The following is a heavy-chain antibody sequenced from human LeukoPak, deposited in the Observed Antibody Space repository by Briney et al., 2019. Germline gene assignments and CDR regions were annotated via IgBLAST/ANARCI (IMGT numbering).Heavy chain of an antibody. CDR3: AKDNRAVVTAIFDY. CDR2: ISGSGGST. CDR1: GFTFSSYA. Sequence: GGSLRLSCAASGFTFSSYALSWVRQAPGKGLEWVSAISGSGGSTYYADSVKGRFTISRDNAKNSLYLQMNSLRAEDMALYYCAKDNRAVVTAIFDYWGQGTLVTVSS. J-gene: IGHJ4*02. V-gene: IGHV3-23*01. D-gene: IGHD2-21*02.